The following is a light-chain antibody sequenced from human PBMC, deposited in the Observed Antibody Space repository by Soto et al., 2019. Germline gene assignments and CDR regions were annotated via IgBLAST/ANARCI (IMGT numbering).Light chain of an antibody. Sequence: QSVLTQPASVSGSPGQSITISCTGSSSDIGGYEFVSWFQQHPGKVPKLIIYEVSNRPSGVSDRFSGAKSGKTASLTISGLQPDDEAEYYCPSYSVTGPHYLFGSGTKLTVL. V-gene: IGLV2-14*01. CDR1: SSDIGGYEF. CDR3: PSYSVTGPHYL. J-gene: IGLJ1*01. CDR2: EVS.